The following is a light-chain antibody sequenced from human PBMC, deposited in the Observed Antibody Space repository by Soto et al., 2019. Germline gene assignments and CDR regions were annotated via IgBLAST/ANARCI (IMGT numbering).Light chain of an antibody. CDR1: QSVSSSY. J-gene: IGKJ5*01. Sequence: EIVLTQSPGTLSLSPGERATLPCRASQSVSSSYLAWYQQKPGQAPRLLIYGASSRATGIPDRFSGSGSGTDFTLTISRLEPEDFAVYYCQQYGSSSITFGQVTRLEIK. CDR2: GAS. V-gene: IGKV3-20*01. CDR3: QQYGSSSIT.